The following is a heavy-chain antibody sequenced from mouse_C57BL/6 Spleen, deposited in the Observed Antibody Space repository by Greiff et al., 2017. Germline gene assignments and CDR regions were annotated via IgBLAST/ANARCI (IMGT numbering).Heavy chain of an antibody. CDR1: GFTFSSYG. J-gene: IGHJ4*01. Sequence: EVKLVESGGDLVMPGGSLKLSCAASGFTFSSYGMSWVRQTPDKRLEWVATISSGGSYTYYPDSVKGRFTISRDNAKNTLYLQMSSLKSEDTAVYYCARNYALAYWGQGTSVTVSS. CDR2: ISSGGSYT. CDR3: ARNYALAY. V-gene: IGHV5-6*01.